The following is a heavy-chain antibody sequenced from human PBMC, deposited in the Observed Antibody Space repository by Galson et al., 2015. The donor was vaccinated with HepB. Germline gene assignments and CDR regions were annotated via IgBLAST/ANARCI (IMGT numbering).Heavy chain of an antibody. Sequence: SLRLSCAASGFIIRNYGMSWVRQAPGKGLEWVSTINDDGRNTHYADNVRGRFTISKDTSENTLYLHMNSLRADDTAVYYCTKGDGGCYEIDYWGQGALVSVSS. CDR2: INDDGRNT. CDR1: GFIIRNYG. CDR3: TKGDGGCYEIDY. D-gene: IGHD2-15*01. J-gene: IGHJ4*02. V-gene: IGHV3-23*01.